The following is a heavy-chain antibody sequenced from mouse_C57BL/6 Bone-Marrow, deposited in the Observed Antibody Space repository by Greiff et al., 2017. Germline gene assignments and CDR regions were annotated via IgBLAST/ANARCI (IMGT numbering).Heavy chain of an antibody. CDR3: ARDAWDLGFDY. Sequence: EVKLVESGGGLVQSGRSLRLSCATSGFTFSDFYMEWVRQAPGKGLEWIAASRNKANDYTTEYSASVKGRFIVSRDTSQSILYLQMNALRAEDTAIYYCARDAWDLGFDYWGQGTTLTVSS. D-gene: IGHD4-1*01. CDR2: SRNKANDYTT. V-gene: IGHV7-1*01. J-gene: IGHJ2*01. CDR1: GFTFSDFY.